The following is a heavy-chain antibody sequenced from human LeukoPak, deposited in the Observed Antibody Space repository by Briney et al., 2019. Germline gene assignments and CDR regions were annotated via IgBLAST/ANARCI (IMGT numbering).Heavy chain of an antibody. Sequence: GGSLRLSCAASGFTFSSYSMNWVRQAPGKGLEWVSYISSSSSTIYYADSVKGRFTISRDNAKNSLYLQMNSLRDEDTAVYYCARDGAVVVAATAYYYYYMDVWGKGTRVTVSS. CDR2: ISSSSSTI. CDR1: GFTFSSYS. V-gene: IGHV3-48*02. J-gene: IGHJ6*03. D-gene: IGHD2-15*01. CDR3: ARDGAVVVAATAYYYYYMDV.